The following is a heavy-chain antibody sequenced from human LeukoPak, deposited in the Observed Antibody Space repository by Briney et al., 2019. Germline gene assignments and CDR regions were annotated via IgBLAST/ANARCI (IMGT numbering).Heavy chain of an antibody. Sequence: PGRSLRLSCAGSGFIFNNYAMHWVRQPPGKGLEWVSGISWNSGSIDYADSVKGRFTISRDNAKRSLYLQIESLRDDDTAVYHCALSSIHKDYYFGMDVWGQGTTVTVSS. V-gene: IGHV3-9*01. J-gene: IGHJ6*02. CDR3: ALSSIHKDYYFGMDV. CDR1: GFIFNNYA. D-gene: IGHD2-2*01. CDR2: ISWNSGSI.